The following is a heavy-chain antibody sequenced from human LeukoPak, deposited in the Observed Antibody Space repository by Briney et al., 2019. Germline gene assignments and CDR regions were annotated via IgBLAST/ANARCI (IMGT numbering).Heavy chain of an antibody. D-gene: IGHD2-15*01. CDR1: GFSFR. Sequence: PGGSLRLSCAASGFSFRMSWVRQAPGKGLEWVANIKEDGSETHYVDSVKGRFTISRDNAKNSLYLQMNSLRAEDTAVYYCAREPRYCSGGSCYGMDVWGQGTTVTVSS. V-gene: IGHV3-7*05. CDR3: AREPRYCSGGSCYGMDV. J-gene: IGHJ6*02. CDR2: IKEDGSET.